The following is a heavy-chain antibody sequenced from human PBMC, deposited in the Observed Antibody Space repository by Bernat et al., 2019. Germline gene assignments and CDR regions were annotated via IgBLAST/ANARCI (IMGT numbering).Heavy chain of an antibody. D-gene: IGHD3-22*01. CDR1: GYTFTSSA. CDR3: ARGDSSGHDAFDI. V-gene: IGHV1-3*01. J-gene: IGHJ3*02. CDR2: INAGNGNT. Sequence: QVQLVQSGAEVKKPGASVKVSCKASGYTFTSSAMHWVRQAPGQRLEWMGWINAGNGNTKYSQKFQGRVTITRDTSASTAYMELSSLRSEDTAVYYCARGDSSGHDAFDIWGQGTLVTVSS.